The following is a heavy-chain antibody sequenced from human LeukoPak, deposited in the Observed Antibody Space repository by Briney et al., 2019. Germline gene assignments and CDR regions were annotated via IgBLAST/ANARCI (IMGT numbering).Heavy chain of an antibody. V-gene: IGHV3-21*01. CDR2: ITSGSSYI. CDR1: GFTFTSYT. D-gene: IGHD4-17*01. J-gene: IGHJ4*02. CDR3: ARTYGHFDD. Sequence: GGSLRLSCAASGFTFTSYTMNWVRQAPGKGLEWVSSITSGSSYIYYADSVKGRFTISRDNAKNSLYLQMTSLRVEDTAVYYCARTYGHFDDWGQGTLVTVSS.